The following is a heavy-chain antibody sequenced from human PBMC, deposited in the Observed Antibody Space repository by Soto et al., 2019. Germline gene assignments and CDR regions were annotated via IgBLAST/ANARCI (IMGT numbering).Heavy chain of an antibody. D-gene: IGHD3-3*01. Sequence: PGESLKISCKGSGYSFTSYWIGWVRQMPGKGLEWMGIIYPGDSDTRYSPSFQGQVTISADKSIGTAYLQWSSLKASDTAMYSCARTYYDFWRGYTYYYGMDVWGQGTTVTVSS. CDR2: IYPGDSDT. CDR1: GYSFTSYW. CDR3: ARTYYDFWRGYTYYYGMDV. V-gene: IGHV5-51*01. J-gene: IGHJ6*02.